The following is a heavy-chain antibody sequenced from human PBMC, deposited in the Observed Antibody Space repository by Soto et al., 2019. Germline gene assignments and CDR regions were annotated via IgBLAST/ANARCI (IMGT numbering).Heavy chain of an antibody. CDR1: GGSISSGAYH. CDR2: IYYSGST. CDR3: ARVRLYYDSSGYYLELFDY. D-gene: IGHD3-22*01. J-gene: IGHJ4*02. Sequence: SETLSLTCTVSGGSISSGAYHWSWIRQHPGKGLEWIGYIYYSGSTYYNPSLKSRLTISVDTSKNQFSLKLSSVTAADTAVYYCARVRLYYDSSGYYLELFDYWGQGTLVTVSS. V-gene: IGHV4-31*03.